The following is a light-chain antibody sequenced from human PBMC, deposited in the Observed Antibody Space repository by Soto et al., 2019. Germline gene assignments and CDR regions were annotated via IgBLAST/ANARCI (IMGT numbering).Light chain of an antibody. J-gene: IGKJ1*01. Sequence: DIQMTQSPSSLSASVGXRXTITCRASQSIXXXLNGYQQKPGKAPKVLIYAASSLQSGVPSRFSGSGSGTDFTLTISSLQPEDFATYYCQQSYSVPWTFGQGTNVEIK. CDR1: QSIXXX. V-gene: IGKV1-39*01. CDR2: AAS. CDR3: QQSYSVPWT.